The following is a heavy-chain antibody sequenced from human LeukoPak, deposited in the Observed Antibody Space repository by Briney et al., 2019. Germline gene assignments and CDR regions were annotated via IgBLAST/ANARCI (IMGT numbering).Heavy chain of an antibody. D-gene: IGHD3-10*01. Sequence: GESLKISCKGSGYNFANYRIGWVLQMPGKGLEWMGIIYPDDSDTTYSPSFQGQVTISVDKSINTAYLQWSSLKASDTAVYYCARPGSPGSIVLDYWGQGTLVTVSS. CDR1: GYNFANYR. CDR2: IYPDDSDT. CDR3: ARPGSPGSIVLDY. J-gene: IGHJ4*02. V-gene: IGHV5-51*01.